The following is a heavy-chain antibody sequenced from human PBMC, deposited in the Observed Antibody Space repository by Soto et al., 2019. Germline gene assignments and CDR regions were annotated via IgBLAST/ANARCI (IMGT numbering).Heavy chain of an antibody. Sequence: GGSLRLSCAASGFTFSSYGMHWVRQAPGKGLEWVAVIWYDGSNKYYADSVKGRFTISRDNSKNTLYLQMSSLRAEDTAVYYCASGYSYGYPIDYWGQGTLVTVSS. J-gene: IGHJ4*02. CDR3: ASGYSYGYPIDY. V-gene: IGHV3-33*01. CDR2: IWYDGSNK. D-gene: IGHD5-18*01. CDR1: GFTFSSYG.